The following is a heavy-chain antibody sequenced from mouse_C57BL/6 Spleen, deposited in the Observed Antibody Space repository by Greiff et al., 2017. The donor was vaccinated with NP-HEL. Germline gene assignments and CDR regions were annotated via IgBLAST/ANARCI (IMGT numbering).Heavy chain of an antibody. CDR1: GYSITSGYD. Sequence: EVKVVESGPGMVKPSQSLSLTCTVTGYSITSGYDWHWIRHFPGNKLEWMGYISYSGSTNYNPSLKSRISITHDTSKNHFFLKLNSVTTEDTATYYCAREAYYYGSSYAMDYWGQGTSVTVSS. CDR3: AREAYYYGSSYAMDY. CDR2: ISYSGST. J-gene: IGHJ4*01. D-gene: IGHD1-1*01. V-gene: IGHV3-1*01.